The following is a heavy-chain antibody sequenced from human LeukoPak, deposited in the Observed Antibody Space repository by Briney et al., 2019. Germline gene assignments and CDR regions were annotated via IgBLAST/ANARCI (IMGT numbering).Heavy chain of an antibody. CDR1: GGSISGSSYY. Sequence: SETLSLTCIVSGGSISGSSYYWGWSRQPPGEGLEWIGSISSSGSTYYNPSLKSRLTISVDTSKNQFSLKLSSVTAADTAVYYCARRMVAATPGHYWGQGTLVTISS. V-gene: IGHV4-39*01. CDR3: ARRMVAATPGHY. J-gene: IGHJ4*02. CDR2: ISSSGST. D-gene: IGHD2-15*01.